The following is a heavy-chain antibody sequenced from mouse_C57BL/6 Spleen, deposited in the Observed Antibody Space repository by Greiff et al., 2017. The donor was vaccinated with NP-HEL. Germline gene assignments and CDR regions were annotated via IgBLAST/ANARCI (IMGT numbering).Heavy chain of an antibody. CDR2: IWSGGST. CDR3: ARSWDYYYGSSFDY. D-gene: IGHD1-1*01. J-gene: IGHJ2*01. CDR1: GFSLTSYG. V-gene: IGHV2-2*01. Sequence: VKLMESGPGLVQPSQSLSITCTVSGFSLTSYGVHWVRQSPGKGLEWLGVIWSGGSTDYNAAFISRLSISKDNSKSQVFFKMNSLQADDTAIYYCARSWDYYYGSSFDYWGQGTTLTVSS.